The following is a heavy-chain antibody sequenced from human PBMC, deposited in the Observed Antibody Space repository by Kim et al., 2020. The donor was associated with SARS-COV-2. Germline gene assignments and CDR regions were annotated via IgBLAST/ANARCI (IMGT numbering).Heavy chain of an antibody. CDR3: AKAQAVAE. CDR1: GFTFSSYA. V-gene: IGHV3-23*03. D-gene: IGHD6-19*01. J-gene: IGHJ4*02. Sequence: GGSLRLSCAASGFTFSSYAMSWVRQAPGKGLEWVSVIYSGGSSTYYADSVKGRFTISRDNSKNTLYLQMNSLRAEDTAVYYCAKAQAVAEWGQGTLVTVSS. CDR2: IYSGGSST.